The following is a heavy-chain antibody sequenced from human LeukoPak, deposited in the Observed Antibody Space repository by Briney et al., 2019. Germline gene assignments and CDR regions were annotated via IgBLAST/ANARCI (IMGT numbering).Heavy chain of an antibody. CDR1: GGSISSYY. V-gene: IGHV3-21*01. J-gene: IGHJ4*02. CDR2: ISSSSSYI. CDR3: ARIGVGYYYGSGSYTFDY. Sequence: ETLSLTCTVSGGSISSYYWSWVRQAPGKGLEWVSSISSSSSYIYYADSVKGRFTISRDNAKNSLYLQMNSLRAEDTAVYYCARIGVGYYYGSGSYTFDYWGQGTLVTVSS. D-gene: IGHD3-10*01.